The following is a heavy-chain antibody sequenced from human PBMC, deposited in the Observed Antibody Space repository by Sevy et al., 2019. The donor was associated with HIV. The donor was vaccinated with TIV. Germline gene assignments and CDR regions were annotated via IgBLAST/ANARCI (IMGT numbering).Heavy chain of an antibody. D-gene: IGHD6-13*01. J-gene: IGHJ3*02. CDR1: FYPFTSYG. Sequence: ASVKVSCKASFYPFTSYGFSWVRQAPGQGLEWMGWISAYNGNTIYAQRVQGRVTMTTDTSTSTAYMELRSLRPDDTAVYYCARDLAAAPRGAFDIWGRGTMVTVSS. CDR3: ARDLAAAPRGAFDI. V-gene: IGHV1-18*01. CDR2: ISAYNGNT.